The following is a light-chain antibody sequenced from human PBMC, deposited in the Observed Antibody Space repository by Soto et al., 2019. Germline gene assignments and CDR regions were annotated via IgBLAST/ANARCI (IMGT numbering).Light chain of an antibody. CDR2: GAS. CDR3: QQYGRSPGT. CDR1: QSVSSSY. V-gene: IGKV3-20*01. J-gene: IGKJ5*01. Sequence: EIVLTQSPGTLSLSPGERATLSCRASQSVSSSYLAWYQQKPGQAPRLLIYGASSRATGIPDRFSGSGSGTAFTLTISRLEPEDFAVYYCQQYGRSPGTFGQGTRLEIK.